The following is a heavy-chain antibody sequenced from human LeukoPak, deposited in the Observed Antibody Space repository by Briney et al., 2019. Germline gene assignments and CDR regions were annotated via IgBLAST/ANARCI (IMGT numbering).Heavy chain of an antibody. J-gene: IGHJ4*02. CDR1: GFTFSTYS. Sequence: GGSLRLSCAASGFTFSTYSMNWVRQAPGKGLEWVSFISTGSSTIYYADSVKGRFTISRDNAKNSLYLQMNSLRDEDTALYYCARVAEIQLWLRSAFDYWGQGTLVTVSS. D-gene: IGHD5-18*01. CDR3: ARVAEIQLWLRSAFDY. V-gene: IGHV3-48*02. CDR2: ISTGSSTI.